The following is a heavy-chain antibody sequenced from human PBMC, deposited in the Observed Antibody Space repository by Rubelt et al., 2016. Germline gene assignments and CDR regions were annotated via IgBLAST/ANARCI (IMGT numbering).Heavy chain of an antibody. D-gene: IGHD4-17*01. J-gene: IGHJ4*02. CDR1: A. CDR2: ISYDGSNK. Sequence: AMHWVRQAPGKGLEWVAVISYDGSNKYYADSVKGRFTISRDNSKNTLYLQMNSLRAEDTAVYYCARYIDYEAWGFDYWGQGTLVTVSS. CDR3: ARYIDYEAWGFDY. V-gene: IGHV3-30*04.